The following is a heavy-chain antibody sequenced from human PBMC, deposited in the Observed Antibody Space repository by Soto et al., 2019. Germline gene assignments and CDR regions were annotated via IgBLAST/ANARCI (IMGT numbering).Heavy chain of an antibody. D-gene: IGHD1-26*01. Sequence: ASVKVSCKASGGTFSSYAISWVRQAPGQGLEWMGGIIPIFGTANYAQKFQGRVTITADESTSTAYMELSSLRSEDTAVYYCARDSGSYYWDYYYYYGMDVWGQGTTVTVSS. CDR3: ARDSGSYYWDYYYYYGMDV. CDR2: IIPIFGTA. CDR1: GGTFSSYA. V-gene: IGHV1-69*13. J-gene: IGHJ6*02.